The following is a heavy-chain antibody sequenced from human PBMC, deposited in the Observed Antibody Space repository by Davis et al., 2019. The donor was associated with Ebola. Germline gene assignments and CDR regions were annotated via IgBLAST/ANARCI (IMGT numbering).Heavy chain of an antibody. CDR2: IYYSGST. CDR1: GGSISSSSYY. J-gene: IGHJ4*02. CDR3: ARTLTFDL. V-gene: IGHV4-39*07. Sequence: SETLSLTCTVSGGSISSSSYYWGWIRQPPGKGLEWIGSIYYSGSTNYNPSLKSRVTISVDTSKNQFSLRLTSVTAADTAVYYCARTLTFDLWGQGTLVTVSS. D-gene: IGHD3-9*01.